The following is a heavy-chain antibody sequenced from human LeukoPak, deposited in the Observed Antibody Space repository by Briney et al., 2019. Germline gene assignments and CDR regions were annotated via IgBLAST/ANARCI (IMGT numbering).Heavy chain of an antibody. Sequence: DSVKVSCKASGYTFTSYAMHWVRQAPGQRLEWMGWINAGNGNTKYSQKFQGRVTITRDTSASTAYMELSSLRSEDTAVYYCARDSCSGGSCYPGYYGMDVWGQGTTVTVSS. D-gene: IGHD2-15*01. CDR3: ARDSCSGGSCYPGYYGMDV. CDR1: GYTFTSYA. J-gene: IGHJ6*02. CDR2: INAGNGNT. V-gene: IGHV1-3*01.